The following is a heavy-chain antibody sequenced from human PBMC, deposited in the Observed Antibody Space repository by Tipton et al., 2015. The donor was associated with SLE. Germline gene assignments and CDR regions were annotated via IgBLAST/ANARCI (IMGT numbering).Heavy chain of an antibody. Sequence: TLSLTCAVYGGSFSSYYWGWIRQPPGKGLEWIGSIYYSGSTYYNPSLKSRVTISVDTSKNQFSLKLSSVTAADTAVYYCARARGGRDIVVVPARHFDYWGQGTLVTVSS. CDR2: IYYSGST. V-gene: IGHV4-39*07. CDR1: GGSFSSYY. J-gene: IGHJ4*02. D-gene: IGHD2-2*01. CDR3: ARARGGRDIVVVPARHFDY.